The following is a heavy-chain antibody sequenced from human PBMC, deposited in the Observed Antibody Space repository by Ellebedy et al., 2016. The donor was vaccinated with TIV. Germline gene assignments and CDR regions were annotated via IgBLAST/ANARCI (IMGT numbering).Heavy chain of an antibody. V-gene: IGHV4-59*11. D-gene: IGHD4-23*01. Sequence: SETLSLTCSVFGGSISNRYWSWIRQPPGKGLEWIGHIYYTGATNPNPSLTSRVTMSVDTSKNQFSLKLTSVTAADTAVYYCARGVDYGGNSVVAHYFDYWGQGTLVTVSS. CDR2: IYYTGAT. CDR3: ARGVDYGGNSVVAHYFDY. CDR1: GGSISNRY. J-gene: IGHJ4*02.